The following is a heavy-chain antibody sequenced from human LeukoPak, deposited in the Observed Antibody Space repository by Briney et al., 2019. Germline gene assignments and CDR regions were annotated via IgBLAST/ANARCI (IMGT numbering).Heavy chain of an antibody. J-gene: IGHJ4*02. D-gene: IGHD3-22*01. CDR1: GFTFSNYA. CDR3: ASPFETYYYDSSGYYAFGY. Sequence: GGSLRLSCTASGFTFSNYAMNWVRQAPGKGLEWVSSISGSGNYPNYADSVKGRFTISRDNSKNTLYLQMNSLRAEDTAVYYCASPFETYYYDSSGYYAFGYWGQGTLVTVSS. V-gene: IGHV3-23*01. CDR2: ISGSGNYP.